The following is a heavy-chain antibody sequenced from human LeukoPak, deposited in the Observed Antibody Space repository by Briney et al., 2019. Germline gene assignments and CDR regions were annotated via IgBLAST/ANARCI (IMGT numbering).Heavy chain of an antibody. Sequence: PGGSLRLSCAASGFTFSSYAMHWVRQAPGKGLEWVAVISYDGSNKYYADSVKGRFTISRDNSKNTLYLQMNSLRAEDTAVYYCARVGRFTMIRGVIGPVDYWGQGTLVTVSS. CDR2: ISYDGSNK. J-gene: IGHJ4*02. D-gene: IGHD3-10*01. V-gene: IGHV3-30-3*01. CDR3: ARVGRFTMIRGVIGPVDY. CDR1: GFTFSSYA.